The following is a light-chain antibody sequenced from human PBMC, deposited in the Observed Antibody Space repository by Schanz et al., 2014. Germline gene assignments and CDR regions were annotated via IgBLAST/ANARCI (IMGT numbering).Light chain of an antibody. J-gene: IGLJ3*02. CDR1: SSNLGASYD. CDR3: QSYDSSLSAWV. Sequence: QSVLTQPPSVSGAPGQRVTISCTGSSSNLGASYDVQWYQQLPGTAPKLLVYGNSNRPSGVPDRFSGSKSDTSASLAITGLQAEDEADYSCQSYDSSLSAWVFGGGTKLTVL. CDR2: GNS. V-gene: IGLV1-40*01.